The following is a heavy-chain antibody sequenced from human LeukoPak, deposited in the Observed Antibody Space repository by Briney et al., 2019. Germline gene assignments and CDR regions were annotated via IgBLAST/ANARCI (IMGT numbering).Heavy chain of an antibody. CDR1: GYTFNSYG. Sequence: GASVKVSCKASGYTFNSYGISWVRQAPGQGLEWMGWIRGYNGNTNYAQKLQGRVTMTTDTSTSTAYIELGSLRCDDTAVYYCARTRPQNSGFGWVIAYWGQGTLVTVSS. D-gene: IGHD6-19*01. CDR3: ARTRPQNSGFGWVIAY. CDR2: IRGYNGNT. V-gene: IGHV1-18*04. J-gene: IGHJ4*02.